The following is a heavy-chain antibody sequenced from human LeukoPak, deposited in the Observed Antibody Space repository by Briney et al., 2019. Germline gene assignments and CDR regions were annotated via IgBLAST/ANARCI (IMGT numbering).Heavy chain of an antibody. V-gene: IGHV4-39*07. Sequence: KPSETLSLTCTVSGGSISSSSYYWGWIRQPPGKGLEWIGSIYYSGSTYYNPSLKSRVTISVDTSKNQFSLKLSSVTAADTAVYYCARAHLNWNYVAPWFDPWGQGTLVTVSS. D-gene: IGHD1-7*01. CDR1: GGSISSSSYY. CDR2: IYYSGST. CDR3: ARAHLNWNYVAPWFDP. J-gene: IGHJ5*02.